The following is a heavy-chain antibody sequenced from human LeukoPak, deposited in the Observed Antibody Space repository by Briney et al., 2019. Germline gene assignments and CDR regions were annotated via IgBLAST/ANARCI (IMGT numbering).Heavy chain of an antibody. Sequence: ASVKVSCKASGGTFSSYAISWVRQAPGQGLEWMGRIIPILGIANYAQKFQGRVTITADKSTSTAYMELSSLRSEDTAVYYCARDLFEASPAGIAARYLDYWGQGTLVTVCS. D-gene: IGHD6-6*01. V-gene: IGHV1-69*04. CDR2: IIPILGIA. CDR1: GGTFSSYA. CDR3: ARDLFEASPAGIAARYLDY. J-gene: IGHJ4*02.